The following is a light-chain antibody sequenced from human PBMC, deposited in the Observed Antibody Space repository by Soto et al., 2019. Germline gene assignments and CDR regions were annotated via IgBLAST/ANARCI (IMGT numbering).Light chain of an antibody. Sequence: DFQLTQSPSSLSASVGDRVTITCRASQDIAFYLGWYQHKPGKIPKLLNYAASTLHSGVPSRFSGSGSATAFTLTISSLEPDDGAVYYCERYDSAPRTFGQGTRVEIK. CDR1: QDIAFY. J-gene: IGKJ1*01. V-gene: IGKV1-27*01. CDR2: AAS. CDR3: ERYDSAPRT.